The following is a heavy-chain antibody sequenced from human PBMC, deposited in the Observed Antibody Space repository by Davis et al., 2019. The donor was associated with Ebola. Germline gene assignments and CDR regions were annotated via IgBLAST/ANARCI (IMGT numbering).Heavy chain of an antibody. CDR2: ISYDGSNK. J-gene: IGHJ4*02. Sequence: GESLKISCAASGFTFSSYAMHWVRQAPGKGLEWVAVISYDGSNKYYADSVKGRFTISRDNSKNTLYLQMNSLRAEDTAVYYCAREGAAAGMDIDYWGQGTLVTVSS. D-gene: IGHD6-13*01. CDR3: AREGAAAGMDIDY. V-gene: IGHV3-30-3*01. CDR1: GFTFSSYA.